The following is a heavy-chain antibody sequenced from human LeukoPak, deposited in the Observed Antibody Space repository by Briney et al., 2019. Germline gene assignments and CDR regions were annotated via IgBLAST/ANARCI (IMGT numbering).Heavy chain of an antibody. Sequence: SETLSLTCTVSGGSISSYYWSWIRQPPGEGLGWSGYIYYSGSTNYNPSLKSRVTISVDTSKNQFSLKLSSVTAADTAVYYCARGGPYCSGGSCYPYFDYWGQGTLVTVSS. V-gene: IGHV4-59*01. CDR2: IYYSGST. J-gene: IGHJ4*02. D-gene: IGHD2-15*01. CDR3: ARGGPYCSGGSCYPYFDY. CDR1: GGSISSYY.